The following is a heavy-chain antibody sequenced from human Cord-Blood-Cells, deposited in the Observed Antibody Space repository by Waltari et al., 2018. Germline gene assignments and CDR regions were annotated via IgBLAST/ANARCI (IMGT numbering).Heavy chain of an antibody. CDR3: ARDRGYSSSWYTHGAFDI. D-gene: IGHD6-13*01. Sequence: QVQLVQSGAEVKKPGSSVKVSCKASGGTFSSYAISWVRQAPGPGLEWMGRIIPILGIANYARKCQGRVTIAADKSTSTAYMELSSLRSEDTAVYYCARDRGYSSSWYTHGAFDIWGQGTMVTVSS. J-gene: IGHJ3*02. V-gene: IGHV1-69*09. CDR1: GGTFSSYA. CDR2: IIPILGIA.